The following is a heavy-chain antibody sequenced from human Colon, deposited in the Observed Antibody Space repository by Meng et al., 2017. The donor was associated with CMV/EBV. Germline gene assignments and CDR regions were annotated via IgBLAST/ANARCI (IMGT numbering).Heavy chain of an antibody. D-gene: IGHD1-7*01. Sequence: ASGFTFSSYAMHWVRQAPGKGLEYVSAISSNGGSTYYADSVKGRFTISRDNSKNTLYLQMGSLRAEDMAVYYCARGGWNYAVWWFDPWGQGTLVTVSS. CDR2: ISSNGGST. CDR1: GFTFSSYA. J-gene: IGHJ5*02. V-gene: IGHV3-64*02. CDR3: ARGGWNYAVWWFDP.